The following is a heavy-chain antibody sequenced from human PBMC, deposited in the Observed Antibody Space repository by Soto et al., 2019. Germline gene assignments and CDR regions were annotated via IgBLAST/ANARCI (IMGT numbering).Heavy chain of an antibody. CDR2: MFYTGRA. Sequence: SETLSLTCTVSGASMENHYGSWIRQPPGKGLEYIGYMFYTGRADYNASFTSRVTMSVDTSNNQFSLKLRSVSAADTAVYYCARSGHYFEGACWGRGIQVTVYS. D-gene: IGHD3-16*01. V-gene: IGHV4-59*11. J-gene: IGHJ4*02. CDR1: GASMENHY. CDR3: ARSGHYFEGAC.